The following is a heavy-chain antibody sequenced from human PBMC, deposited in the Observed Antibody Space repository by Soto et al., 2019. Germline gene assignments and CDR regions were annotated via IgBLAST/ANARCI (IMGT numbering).Heavy chain of an antibody. Sequence: PSEALSLTCAVYNGSFNTHSWSWIRQPPGKGLEWIGQIDHTGGTNYNPSLRNRVTLSVDTSKNQFSLNLSFVITADTAVYFCARDRQLASRRSAVDWFDPWGQGTLVTVSS. J-gene: IGHJ5*02. D-gene: IGHD6-6*01. CDR2: IDHTGGT. CDR3: ARDRQLASRRSAVDWFDP. CDR1: NGSFNTHS. V-gene: IGHV4-34*01.